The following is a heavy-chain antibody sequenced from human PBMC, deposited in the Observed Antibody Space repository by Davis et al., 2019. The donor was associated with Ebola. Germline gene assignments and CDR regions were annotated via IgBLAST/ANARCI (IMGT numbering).Heavy chain of an antibody. D-gene: IGHD6-19*01. J-gene: IGHJ4*02. Sequence: GGSLRLSCAASGFTFSDYNLNWVRQTPEKGLEWVSSINSSNTYIYYADSLKGRFTISRDDAKNSVYLQMNSLRAEDTAVYYCASGIAVAGTVAWGQGTLVTVSS. CDR3: ASGIAVAGTVA. CDR1: GFTFSDYN. CDR2: INSSNTYI. V-gene: IGHV3-21*01.